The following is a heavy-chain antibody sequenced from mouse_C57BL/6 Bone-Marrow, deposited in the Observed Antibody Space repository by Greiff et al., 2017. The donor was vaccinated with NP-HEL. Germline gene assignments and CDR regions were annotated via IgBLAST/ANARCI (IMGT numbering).Heavy chain of an antibody. J-gene: IGHJ2*01. D-gene: IGHD1-1*01. Sequence: EVNLVESGGDLVKPGGSLKLSCAASGFTFSSYGMSWVRQTPDKRLEWVATISSGGSYTYYPDSVKGRFTISRDNATNTQYLQMSSLKSEDTARYYCASVYYYGSFDYWGQGTTLTVSS. CDR1: GFTFSSYG. CDR3: ASVYYYGSFDY. CDR2: ISSGGSYT. V-gene: IGHV5-6*01.